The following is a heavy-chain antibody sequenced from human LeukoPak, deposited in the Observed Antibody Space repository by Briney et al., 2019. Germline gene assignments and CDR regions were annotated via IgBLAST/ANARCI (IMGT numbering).Heavy chain of an antibody. Sequence: SETLSLTCTVSGGSISSYYWSWIRQPPGKGRECIGYIYYSGSTNYNPSLKSRVTISVDTSKNQFSLKLSSVTAADTAVYYCARGRIVGATGNDYWGQGTLVTVSS. J-gene: IGHJ4*02. CDR1: GGSISSYY. D-gene: IGHD1-26*01. CDR3: ARGRIVGATGNDY. CDR2: IYYSGST. V-gene: IGHV4-59*12.